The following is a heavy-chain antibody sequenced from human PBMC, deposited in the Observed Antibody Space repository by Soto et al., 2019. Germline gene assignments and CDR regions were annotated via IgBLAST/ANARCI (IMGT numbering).Heavy chain of an antibody. J-gene: IGHJ4*02. CDR2: TNTDGSSS. CDR1: GFTFSSYW. CDR3: ARDQTYRGNYFDY. D-gene: IGHD5-12*01. Sequence: EVQLVESGGGLVQPGGSLRLSCAASGFTFSSYWMHWVRQAPGKGLVWVARTNTDGSSSSYADSVKGRFTSSRDNAKNTLYLQMNSLRAEDTAVYYCARDQTYRGNYFDYWGQGTLVTVSS. V-gene: IGHV3-74*01.